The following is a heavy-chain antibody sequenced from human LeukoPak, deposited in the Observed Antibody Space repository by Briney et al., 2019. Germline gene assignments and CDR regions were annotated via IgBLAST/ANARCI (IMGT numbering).Heavy chain of an antibody. CDR3: ARGYFREGVSAY. CDR1: GYTFTSYD. D-gene: IGHD2-8*01. CDR2: VKPNSGNT. V-gene: IGHV1-8*01. Sequence: GPSVKVSCKTSGYTFTSYDLNWVRQATGQGLESMGWVKPNSGNTGDAQKLQGRVTMTTDTSTSTDYMELRSLRSYYTAVYYCARGYFREGVSAYWGQGTLVTVSS. J-gene: IGHJ4*02.